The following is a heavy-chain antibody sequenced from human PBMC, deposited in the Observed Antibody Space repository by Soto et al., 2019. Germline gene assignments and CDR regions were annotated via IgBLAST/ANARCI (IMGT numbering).Heavy chain of an antibody. J-gene: IGHJ1*01. CDR2: ISGTGGTP. D-gene: IGHD1-7*01. Sequence: GGSLRLSCAASGFTFSSYAMAWVRQAPGKGLEWVSGISGTGGTPYYSDSVKGRFTISRDNSQNTLYLQMNSLRAEDTAVFYCARYIGGTSALWGQGTFVTVS. CDR1: GFTFSSYA. V-gene: IGHV3-23*01. CDR3: ARYIGGTSAL.